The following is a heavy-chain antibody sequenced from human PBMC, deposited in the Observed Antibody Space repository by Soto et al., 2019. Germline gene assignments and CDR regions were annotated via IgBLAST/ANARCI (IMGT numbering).Heavy chain of an antibody. CDR2: INAGNGNT. V-gene: IGHV1-3*05. Sequence: QVQLVQSGAEEKKPGASVKVSCKASGYTFTSYAMHWVRQAPGQRLEWMGWINAGNGNTKYSQKVQGRVTITRDTSASTASMALSSLRSEDTAVYYCAGATGYSSGWYDYWGQGTLVTVSS. CDR1: GYTFTSYA. D-gene: IGHD6-19*01. J-gene: IGHJ4*02. CDR3: AGATGYSSGWYDY.